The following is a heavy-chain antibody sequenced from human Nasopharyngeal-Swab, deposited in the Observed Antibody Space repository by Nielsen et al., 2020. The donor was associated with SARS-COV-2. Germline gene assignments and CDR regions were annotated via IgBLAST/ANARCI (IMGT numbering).Heavy chain of an antibody. CDR2: IKSKTGGETT. J-gene: IGHJ4*02. Sequence: GESLKISCAASGFTFSNVWMTWVRQAPGKGLEWIGRIKSKTGGETTDYAAPVKGRFTISRDDSSNTLYLQMNSLKTEDTAIYYCSTVKNVASAADYWGQGTLVTVSS. V-gene: IGHV3-15*01. CDR3: STVKNVASAADY. CDR1: GFTFSNVW. D-gene: IGHD6-13*01.